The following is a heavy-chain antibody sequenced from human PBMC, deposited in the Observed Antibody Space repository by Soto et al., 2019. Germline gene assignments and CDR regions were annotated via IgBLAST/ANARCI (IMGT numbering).Heavy chain of an antibody. J-gene: IGHJ4*02. D-gene: IGHD7-27*01. Sequence: LRLSCEASGFTFTDYHMSWIRQAPGKGLEWVALISETGSHTAYAESVKGRFTISRDNARPSVFLQMNSLRSDDTAVYFCARSLRATSPLTFRGQGTPVTVSS. CDR2: ISETGSHT. V-gene: IGHV3-11*06. CDR1: GFTFTDYH. CDR3: ARSLRATSPLTF.